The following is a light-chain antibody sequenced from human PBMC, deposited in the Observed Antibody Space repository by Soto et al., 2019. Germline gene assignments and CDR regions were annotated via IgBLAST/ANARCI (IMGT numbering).Light chain of an antibody. Sequence: EIVTTQSPATLSVSPGERATLSCRASQSVSSYLAWYQQKPGQAPRLLIYAASTRATGIPARFSGSGSGTDFTLTISNLEPEDFAVYYCQQHISWPLTFGGGTKVDIK. CDR3: QQHISWPLT. CDR1: QSVSSY. CDR2: AAS. V-gene: IGKV3-15*01. J-gene: IGKJ4*01.